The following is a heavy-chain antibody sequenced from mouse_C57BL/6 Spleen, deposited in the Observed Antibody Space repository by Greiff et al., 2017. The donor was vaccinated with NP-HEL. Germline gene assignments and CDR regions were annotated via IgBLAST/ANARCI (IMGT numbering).Heavy chain of an antibody. J-gene: IGHJ2*01. CDR3: ARNDGTFFDY. Sequence: EVQLQQSGPELVKPGASVKISCKASGYTFTDYYMNWVKQSHGKSLEWIGDINPNNGGTSYNQKFKGKATLTVDKSSSTAYMELRSLTSEDSAVYYCARNDGTFFDYWGQGTTLTVSS. CDR1: GYTFTDYY. D-gene: IGHD2-12*01. V-gene: IGHV1-26*01. CDR2: INPNNGGT.